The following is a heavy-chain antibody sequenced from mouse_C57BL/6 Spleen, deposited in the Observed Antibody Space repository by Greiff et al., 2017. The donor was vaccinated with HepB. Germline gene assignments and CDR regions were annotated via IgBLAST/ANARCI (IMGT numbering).Heavy chain of an antibody. CDR1: GFTFSSYA. V-gene: IGHV5-9-1*02. D-gene: IGHD1-1*01. J-gene: IGHJ1*03. Sequence: EVQVVESGEGLVKPGGSLKLSCAASGFTFSSYAMSWVRQTPEKRLEWVAYISSGGDYIYYADTVKGRFTISRDNARNTLYLQMSSLKSADTAMYYCTRGTTVVGYFDVWGTGTTVTVSS. CDR2: ISSGGDYI. CDR3: TRGTTVVGYFDV.